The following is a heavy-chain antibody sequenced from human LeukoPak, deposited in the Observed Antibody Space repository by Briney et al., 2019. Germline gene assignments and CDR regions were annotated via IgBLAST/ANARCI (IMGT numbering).Heavy chain of an antibody. CDR1: GFNFTRYG. Sequence: PGGSLRLSCAASGFNFTRYGIYWVRQAPGKGLEWMALISNDESDKYYADSVKGRFTISRDNAKNSLYLQMNSLRTEDTAVYYCARGHSSGWRISTRPLHYWGQGTLVTVSS. CDR2: ISNDESDK. J-gene: IGHJ4*02. D-gene: IGHD6-19*01. CDR3: ARGHSSGWRISTRPLHY. V-gene: IGHV3-30*03.